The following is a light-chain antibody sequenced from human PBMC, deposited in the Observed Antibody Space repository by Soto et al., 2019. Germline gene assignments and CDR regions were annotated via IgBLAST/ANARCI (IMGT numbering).Light chain of an antibody. V-gene: IGLV2-14*01. CDR3: YSYTSSSTYV. J-gene: IGLJ1*01. Sequence: QSVLTQPASVSGSPGQSITISCSGTGSDVGAYNYVSWYQQHPAKAPKLMIYDVSNRPSGVSDRFSGSKSGKTASLTISALQAEDEADYYCYSYTSSSTYVFGSGTKVTVL. CDR1: GSDVGAYNY. CDR2: DVS.